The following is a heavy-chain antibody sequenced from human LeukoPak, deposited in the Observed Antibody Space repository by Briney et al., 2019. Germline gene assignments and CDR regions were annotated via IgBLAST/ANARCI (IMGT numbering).Heavy chain of an antibody. Sequence: EASVKVSCKASGYSFTSYGISWVRQAPGQGLEWMGWISAYNGNTNYAQKLQGRVTMTTDTSTSTAYMELRSLRSDDTAVYYCARDSRLLSHYYFDYWGQGTLVTVSS. J-gene: IGHJ4*02. CDR3: ARDSRLLSHYYFDY. V-gene: IGHV1-18*01. CDR2: ISAYNGNT. CDR1: GYSFTSYG. D-gene: IGHD2-15*01.